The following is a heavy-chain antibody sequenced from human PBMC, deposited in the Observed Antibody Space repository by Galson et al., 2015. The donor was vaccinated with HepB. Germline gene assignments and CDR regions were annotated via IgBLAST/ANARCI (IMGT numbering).Heavy chain of an antibody. CDR1: GFTVSSNY. Sequence: LRLSCAASGFTVSSNYMSWVRQAPGKGLEWVSVIYSGGSTYYADSVKGRFTISRDNSKNTLYLQMNSLRAEDTAVYYCARDPRPEESGYSYDKPFDYWGQGTLVTVSS. V-gene: IGHV3-66*01. CDR2: IYSGGST. J-gene: IGHJ4*02. CDR3: ARDPRPEESGYSYDKPFDY. D-gene: IGHD5-18*01.